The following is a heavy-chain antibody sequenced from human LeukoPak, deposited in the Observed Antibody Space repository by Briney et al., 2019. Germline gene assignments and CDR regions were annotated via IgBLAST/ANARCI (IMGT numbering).Heavy chain of an antibody. J-gene: IGHJ6*03. V-gene: IGHV3-21*01. Sequence: PGGSLRLSCAASGYTFSSFSINWVRQAPGKGLEWVSSISVSSNYIYYSDSVRGRFTISRDNAQNSLFLQMNSLRAEDTAVYFCATSGGFVLPNAITGNWYMDVWGRGTSVTVSS. CDR1: GYTFSSFS. CDR2: ISVSSNYI. D-gene: IGHD2-2*01. CDR3: ATSGGFVLPNAITGNWYMDV.